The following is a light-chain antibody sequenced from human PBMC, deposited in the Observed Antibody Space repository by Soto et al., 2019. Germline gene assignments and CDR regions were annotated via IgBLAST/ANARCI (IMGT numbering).Light chain of an antibody. CDR3: QQYNNWYT. CDR1: QTVNTN. J-gene: IGKJ2*01. CDR2: GAS. V-gene: IGKV3-15*01. Sequence: ILMTQSPATLAVSPGERATLSCRASQTVNTNLAWYQQRPGQAPRLLIYGASDRATGVPPRFSGSGSGTEFTLTISSLQSEDFAVYYCQQYNNWYTFGQGTKLEIK.